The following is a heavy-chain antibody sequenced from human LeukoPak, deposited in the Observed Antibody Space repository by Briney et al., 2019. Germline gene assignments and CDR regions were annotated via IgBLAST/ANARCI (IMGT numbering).Heavy chain of an antibody. D-gene: IGHD3-22*01. CDR3: ARHPPTMLVS. J-gene: IGHJ3*01. V-gene: IGHV5-51*01. Sequence: GESLKISGKGSGYSFTSYWIGWVRQMPGKGLGWMGIIYPGDSDTRYSPSFQGQVTISADKAISTAYLQWTSLKASDTAMYYCARHPPTMLVSWGQGTMVTVSS. CDR2: IYPGDSDT. CDR1: GYSFTSYW.